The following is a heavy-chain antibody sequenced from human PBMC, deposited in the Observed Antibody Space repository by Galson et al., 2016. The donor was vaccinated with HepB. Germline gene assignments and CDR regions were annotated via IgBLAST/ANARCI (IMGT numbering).Heavy chain of an antibody. D-gene: IGHD6-19*01. CDR2: IGGTGSNT. CDR1: GFTFSTYA. CDR3: ANIFLKRYTSGWYVP. J-gene: IGHJ5*02. Sequence: SLRLSCAASGFTFSTYAMTWVRQAPGKGLEWVSTIGGTGSNTYSADSVKGRFTISRDNSKNTLYLQINRLTAEDTAVYYCANIFLKRYTSGWYVPWGQGTLVTVSS. V-gene: IGHV3-23*01.